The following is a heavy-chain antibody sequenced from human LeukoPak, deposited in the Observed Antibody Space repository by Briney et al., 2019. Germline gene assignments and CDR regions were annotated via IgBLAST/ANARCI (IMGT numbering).Heavy chain of an antibody. D-gene: IGHD4-17*01. CDR1: GFTFSSDG. V-gene: IGHV3-30*02. CDR3: AKETTVTPGNVNWFDP. J-gene: IGHJ5*02. Sequence: GGSLRLSCAASGFTFSSDGMHWGRQAPGKGRGWGAFIRYDGSKYYADSVKGRFTISRDNSKNTLYLQMNSLRAEDTAVYYCAKETTVTPGNVNWFDPWGQGTLVTVSS. CDR2: IRYDGSK.